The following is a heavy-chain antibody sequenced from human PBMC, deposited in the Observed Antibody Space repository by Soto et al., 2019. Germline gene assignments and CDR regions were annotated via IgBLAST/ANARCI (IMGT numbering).Heavy chain of an antibody. CDR1: GYMFPIYH. CDR3: ARELGYCSSTSCYSPPYGMDV. V-gene: IGHV5-10-1*01. Sequence: GESLKISCEASGYMFPIYHIAWVRQMPGKGLEWVGKIDPSDSRTTYRPSSRARITISVDKSINTAYLEWGRLKASDTAMYYCARELGYCSSTSCYSPPYGMDVWGQGTTVTVSS. CDR2: IDPSDSRT. D-gene: IGHD2-2*02. J-gene: IGHJ6*02.